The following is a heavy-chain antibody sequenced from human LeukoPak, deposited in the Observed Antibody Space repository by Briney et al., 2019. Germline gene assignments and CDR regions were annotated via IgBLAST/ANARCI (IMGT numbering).Heavy chain of an antibody. CDR2: INPRGSST. J-gene: IGHJ5*02. CDR3: ARDNSVGDIAWWFDP. D-gene: IGHD3-16*02. V-gene: IGHV1-46*01. CDR1: GYSFTSHY. Sequence: ASVKVSCKASGYSFTSHYMHWVRQAPGQGLKWMGLINPRGSSTHYAQKFQGRVTMTRDMSTTTDYMELSSLRSEDTAVYYCARDNSVGDIAWWFDPWGQGTLVTVSS.